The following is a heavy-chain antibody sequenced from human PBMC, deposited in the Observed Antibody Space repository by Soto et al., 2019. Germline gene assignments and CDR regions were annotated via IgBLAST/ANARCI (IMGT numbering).Heavy chain of an antibody. D-gene: IGHD3-3*01. V-gene: IGHV3-48*01. Sequence: GGSLRLSCAASGFTFSSYSMNWVRQAPGKGLEWVSYISSSSSTIYYADSVKGRFTISRDNAKNSLYLQMNSLRAEDTAVYYCARGSTIFGVVIIPPDYWGQGTLVTVSS. CDR1: GFTFSSYS. CDR2: ISSSSSTI. CDR3: ARGSTIFGVVIIPPDY. J-gene: IGHJ4*02.